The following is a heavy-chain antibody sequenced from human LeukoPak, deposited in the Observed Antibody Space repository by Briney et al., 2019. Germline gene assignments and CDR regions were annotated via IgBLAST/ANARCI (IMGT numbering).Heavy chain of an antibody. J-gene: IGHJ4*02. CDR2: IWYDGSNK. Sequence: PGRSLRLSCAASGFTFSSYGMHWVRQAPGKGLEWVAVIWYDGSNKYYADSVKGRFTISRDNAKNSLYLQMNSLRAEDTALYYCAKDMAHYDSSGYLDYWGQGTLVTVSS. V-gene: IGHV3-33*03. CDR3: AKDMAHYDSSGYLDY. D-gene: IGHD3-22*01. CDR1: GFTFSSYG.